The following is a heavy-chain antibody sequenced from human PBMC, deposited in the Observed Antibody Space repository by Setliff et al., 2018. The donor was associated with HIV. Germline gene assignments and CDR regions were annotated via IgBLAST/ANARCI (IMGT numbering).Heavy chain of an antibody. J-gene: IGHJ3*02. CDR3: ARHQRAKGAFDI. CDR1: GFTFSTYS. V-gene: IGHV3-21*06. CDR2: ISSSSKYI. Sequence: GGSLRLSCVASGFTFSTYSMNWVRQAPGKGLEWVSSISSSSKYIYYADSVKGRFTISRDDAKNSLLLQMNSLRADDTAIYYCARHQRAKGAFDIWGQGTMVTVSS.